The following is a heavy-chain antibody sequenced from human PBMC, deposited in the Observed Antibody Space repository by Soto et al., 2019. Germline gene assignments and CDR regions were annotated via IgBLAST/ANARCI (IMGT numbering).Heavy chain of an antibody. J-gene: IGHJ4*02. Sequence: PSETLSLPCTVSGGSISSRSYYWVLIRQPPGKGLEWIGKIYHSGSTYYNPSLKSRVTISVDTSKNQFSLKLSSVTAADTAVYYCARGQGLYYDFWSGYYTPRYFDYWGQGNLVTVT. CDR1: GGSISSRSYY. CDR3: ARGQGLYYDFWSGYYTPRYFDY. D-gene: IGHD3-3*01. CDR2: IYHSGST. V-gene: IGHV4-39*01.